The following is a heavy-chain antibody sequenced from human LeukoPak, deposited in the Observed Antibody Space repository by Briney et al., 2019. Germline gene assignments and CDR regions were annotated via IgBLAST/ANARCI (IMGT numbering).Heavy chain of an antibody. Sequence: GGSLRLSCAASGFTVSSNYMSWVRHAPGKGLEWVSGISWNSGSIGYADSVKGRFTISRDNAKNSLYLQMNSLRAEDTALYYCATSLLRYSSSWPDLGDYSGQGTLVTVSS. V-gene: IGHV3-9*01. CDR2: ISWNSGSI. CDR1: GFTVSSNY. J-gene: IGHJ4*02. D-gene: IGHD6-13*01. CDR3: ATSLLRYSSSWPDLGDY.